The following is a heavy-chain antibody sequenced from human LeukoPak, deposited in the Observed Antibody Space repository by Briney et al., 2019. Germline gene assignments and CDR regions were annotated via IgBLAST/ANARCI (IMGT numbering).Heavy chain of an antibody. CDR1: GGSISSSSHY. J-gene: IGHJ4*02. Sequence: SETLSLTCTVSGGSISSSSHYWGWMRQPPGKGLEWIGSIYNSGRTYYNPSLKSRVTVSLDTSKNQFSLRLSSVTAADTAVYYCASLPPIQLWLRGLDQSGAGIRGLRDYWGQGTLVTVSS. CDR3: ASLPPIQLWLRGLDQSGAGIRGLRDY. D-gene: IGHD5-18*01. V-gene: IGHV4-39*07. CDR2: IYNSGRT.